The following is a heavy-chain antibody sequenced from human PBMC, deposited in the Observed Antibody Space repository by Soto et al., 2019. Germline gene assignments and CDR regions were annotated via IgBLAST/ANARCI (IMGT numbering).Heavy chain of an antibody. J-gene: IGHJ4*02. CDR2: IYYSGST. CDR3: ARGSYCGGDCYPYYSDY. V-gene: IGHV4-59*01. CDR1: GGSISSYY. D-gene: IGHD2-21*02. Sequence: QVQLQESGPGLVKPSETLSLTCTVSGGSISSYYWSWIRQPPGKGLEWIGYIYYSGSTNYNPSLKSRVSISVDTSKNQFSLKLSSVTAADTAVYYCARGSYCGGDCYPYYSDYWGQGTLVTVSS.